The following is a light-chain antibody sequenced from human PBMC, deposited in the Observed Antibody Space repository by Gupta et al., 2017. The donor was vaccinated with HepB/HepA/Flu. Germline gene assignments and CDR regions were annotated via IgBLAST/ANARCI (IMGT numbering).Light chain of an antibody. CDR1: SSDVGAYNY. CDR2: DVR. Sequence: QSALTQPASVSGSPGQSITISCTGTSSDVGAYNYVSWYQQLPGKAPKLMIFDVRHRPSGVSNRFSGSKSGNTASLTISGLQAEDEAHYYCSSYTSTYTLVFGGGTKLTVL. V-gene: IGLV2-14*03. J-gene: IGLJ2*01. CDR3: SSYTSTYTLV.